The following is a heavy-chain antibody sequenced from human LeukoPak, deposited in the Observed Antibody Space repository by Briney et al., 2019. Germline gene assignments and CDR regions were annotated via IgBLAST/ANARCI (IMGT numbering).Heavy chain of an antibody. J-gene: IGHJ4*02. V-gene: IGHV4-39*01. D-gene: IGHD3-3*01. CDR2: VYYSGRT. CDR1: GGSISRSADY. CDR3: ARGLRPLFGVVIPYFDY. Sequence: SETLSLTCTVSGGSISRSADYWGWIRQPPGKGLEWLGSVYYSGRTYYNPSLKSRVAISVDTSKNQLSLKLSSVTAADSAVYYCARGLRPLFGVVIPYFDYWGQGTLVTVSS.